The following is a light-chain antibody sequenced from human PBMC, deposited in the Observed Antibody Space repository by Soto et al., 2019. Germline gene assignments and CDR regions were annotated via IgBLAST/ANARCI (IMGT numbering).Light chain of an antibody. J-gene: IGKJ1*01. CDR3: QNYNSYSEE. V-gene: IGKV1-5*03. CDR1: QSISSY. CDR2: KAS. Sequence: DIQMTQSPSSRSASVGGRGHITCLASQSISSYLNWYQQKPGKAPKLLIYKASTLKSGVPSRFSGSGSGTEFTLTISSLQPDDFATYYCQNYNSYSEEFGQGNTVAIK.